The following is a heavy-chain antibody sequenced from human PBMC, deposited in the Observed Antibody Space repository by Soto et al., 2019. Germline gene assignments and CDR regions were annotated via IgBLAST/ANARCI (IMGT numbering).Heavy chain of an antibody. CDR3: ARDRALDI. CDR2: MKEDGSEK. Sequence: EVQLVESGGGLVQPGGSLRLSCAASGFTFSSHWMSWVRQALGKGLEWVANMKEDGSEKYYVDSVKGRFTISRDNAKNSLYLQMNSLRADDTAVYYCARDRALDIWGQGTMVTVSS. J-gene: IGHJ3*02. V-gene: IGHV3-7*05. CDR1: GFTFSSHW.